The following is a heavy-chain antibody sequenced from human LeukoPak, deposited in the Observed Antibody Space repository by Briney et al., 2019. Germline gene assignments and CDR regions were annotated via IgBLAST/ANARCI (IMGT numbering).Heavy chain of an antibody. J-gene: IGHJ4*02. CDR3: ARDLRTGDYFDY. CDR2: ISYDGSNK. CDR1: GFTFSSYA. D-gene: IGHD3/OR15-3a*01. Sequence: GRSLRLSCAASGFTFSSYAMHWVRQAPGKGLEWVAVISYDGSNKYYADSVKGRFTISRDNSKNTLYLQMNSLRAEDTAVYYCARDLRTGDYFDYWGQGTLVTVSS. V-gene: IGHV3-30-3*01.